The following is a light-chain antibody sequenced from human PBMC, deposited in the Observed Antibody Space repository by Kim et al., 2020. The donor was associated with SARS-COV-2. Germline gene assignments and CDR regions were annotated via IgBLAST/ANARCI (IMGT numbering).Light chain of an antibody. V-gene: IGKV1-5*01. CDR2: DAS. CDR1: QSISSW. CDR3: QQYTSYLYT. J-gene: IGKJ2*01. Sequence: DIQMTQSPSTLSASVGDRVTITCRASQSISSWLAWYQQKPGKAPKLLIYDASSLESGVPSRFSGSGSGTEFTLNISSLQPDDFATYYCQQYTSYLYTCGQGTKLEI.